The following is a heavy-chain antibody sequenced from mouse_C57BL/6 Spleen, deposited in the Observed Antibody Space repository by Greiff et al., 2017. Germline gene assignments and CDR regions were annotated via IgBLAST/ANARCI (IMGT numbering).Heavy chain of an antibody. V-gene: IGHV1-53*01. CDR1: GYTFTSYW. J-gene: IGHJ2*01. CDR3: ARSLGGSYYFDY. D-gene: IGHD1-1*02. CDR2: INPSNGGT. Sequence: QVQLKQPGTELVKPGASVKLSCKASGYTFTSYWMHWVKQRPGQGLEWIGNINPSNGGTNYNEKFKSKATLTVDKSSSTAYMQLSSLTSEDSAVYYCARSLGGSYYFDYWGQGTTLTVSS.